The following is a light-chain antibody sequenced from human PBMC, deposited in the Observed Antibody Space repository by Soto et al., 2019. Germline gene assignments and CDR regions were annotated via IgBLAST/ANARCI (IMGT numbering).Light chain of an antibody. CDR1: SSDVGGYYY. V-gene: IGLV2-11*01. Sequence: QSALTQPRSVSGSPGQSVTISCTGTSSDVGGYYYVSWYQQHPGKAPKLMIYDVSKRPSGVPDRFSGSKSGNTASLTISGLQAEDEADYHCSSYTSASTLLYLFGTGTKLTVL. J-gene: IGLJ1*01. CDR2: DVS. CDR3: SSYTSASTLLYL.